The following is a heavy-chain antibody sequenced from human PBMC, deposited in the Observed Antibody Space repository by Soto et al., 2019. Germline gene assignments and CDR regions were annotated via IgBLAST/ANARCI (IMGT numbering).Heavy chain of an antibody. V-gene: IGHV4-39*01. J-gene: IGHJ5*02. CDR3: ARKVTAAIRLGWFDP. CDR2: IYYSGST. Sequence: SETLSLTCTVSGGSISRSTYYWGWIRQPPGKGLEWIGSIYYSGSTYYRPSLKSRVTISVDTSKNQFSLKLSSVTAADTAVYYCARKVTAAIRLGWFDPWGQGTLVTVSS. CDR1: GGSISRSTYY. D-gene: IGHD2-2*02.